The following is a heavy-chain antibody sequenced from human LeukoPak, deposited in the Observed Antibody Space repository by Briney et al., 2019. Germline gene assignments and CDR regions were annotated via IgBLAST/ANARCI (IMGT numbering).Heavy chain of an antibody. CDR2: IYTSGST. CDR1: GGSISSYY. Sequence: KPSETLSLTCTVSGGSISSYYWSWIRQPAGKGLEWIGRIYTSGSTNYNPSLKSRVTVSVDTSKNQFSLKLSSVTAADTAVYYCARADPLLWFGELLLGAFDIWGQGTMVTVSS. CDR3: ARADPLLWFGELLLGAFDI. V-gene: IGHV4-4*07. D-gene: IGHD3-10*01. J-gene: IGHJ3*02.